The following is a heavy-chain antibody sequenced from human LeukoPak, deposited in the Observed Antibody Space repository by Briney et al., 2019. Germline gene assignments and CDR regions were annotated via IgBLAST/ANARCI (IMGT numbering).Heavy chain of an antibody. CDR3: ARGPTYFYDSGNYRRRKYFDY. J-gene: IGHJ4*02. CDR1: GGSMSNNY. D-gene: IGHD3-22*01. CDR2: IDYSGNT. V-gene: IGHV4-59*01. Sequence: SETLSLTCTVSGGSMSNNYWSWIRQPPKKGLEWIAYIDYSGNTNYNPSIESRVTISLDTSKKQFSLKLSSVTAADTAVYCCARGPTYFYDSGNYRRRKYFDYWGQGTLVTVSS.